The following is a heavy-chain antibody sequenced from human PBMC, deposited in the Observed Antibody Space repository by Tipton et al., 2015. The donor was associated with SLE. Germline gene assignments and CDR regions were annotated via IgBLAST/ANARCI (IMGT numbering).Heavy chain of an antibody. CDR3: ARVGYSGHDEAYYFDY. V-gene: IGHV4-61*02. J-gene: IGHJ4*01. Sequence: TLSLTCTVSGGSISSGSYYWSWLRQPAGKGLEWIGRIYTSGSTNYNPSLKSRVTISVDTSKNQFSLKLSSVTAADTAVYYCARVGYSGHDEAYYFDYWGHGTLVTVSS. CDR2: IYTSGST. CDR1: GGSISSGSYY. D-gene: IGHD5-12*01.